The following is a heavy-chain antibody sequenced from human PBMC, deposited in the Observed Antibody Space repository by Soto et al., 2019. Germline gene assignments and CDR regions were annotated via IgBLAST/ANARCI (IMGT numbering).Heavy chain of an antibody. J-gene: IGHJ4*02. CDR2: ISGGGATT. V-gene: IGHV3-23*01. CDR1: GFTFSSFD. CDR3: AKRGLECASSDCPARYIDY. D-gene: IGHD2-21*02. Sequence: PGGSLRLSCAASGFTFSSFDMNWVRQAPGKELEWVSAISGGGATTYYTDSVKGQFTISRDNSKNTLYLQMNSLRAEDTAVYYCAKRGLECASSDCPARYIDYWGQGTLVTVSS.